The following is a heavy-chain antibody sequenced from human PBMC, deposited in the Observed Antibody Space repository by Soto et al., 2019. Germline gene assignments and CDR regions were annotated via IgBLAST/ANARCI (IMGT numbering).Heavy chain of an antibody. CDR1: GFTFSSYD. J-gene: IGHJ1*01. D-gene: IGHD3-22*01. Sequence: PVGSLRLSCAASGFTFSSYDMHWVRQAQGKGLEWVAVISYDGSKKYYADSVKGRFTISRDNSKHTLYLQMNSLRAEDTAIFYCVKGSFYYDISGYKAWGQGTLVTVSS. V-gene: IGHV3-30*18. CDR3: VKGSFYYDISGYKA. CDR2: ISYDGSKK.